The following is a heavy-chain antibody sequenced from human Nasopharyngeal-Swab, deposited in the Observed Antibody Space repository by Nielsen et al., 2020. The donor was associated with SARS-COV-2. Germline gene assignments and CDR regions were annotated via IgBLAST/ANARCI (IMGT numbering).Heavy chain of an antibody. CDR2: ISSSGSTI. J-gene: IGHJ6*02. V-gene: IGHV3-48*03. D-gene: IGHD4-17*01. CDR3: ARSTTVRSWNYYGMDV. Sequence: WIRQPPGKGLEWVSYISSSGSTIYYADSVKGRFTISRDNAKNSLYLRMNSPRAEDTAVYYCARSTTVRSWNYYGMDVWGQGTTVTVSS.